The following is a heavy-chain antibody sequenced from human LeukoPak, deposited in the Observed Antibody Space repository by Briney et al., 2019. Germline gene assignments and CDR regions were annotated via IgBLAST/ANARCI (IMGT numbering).Heavy chain of an antibody. CDR2: ISGSGSGGST. J-gene: IGHJ4*02. D-gene: IGHD5-24*01. V-gene: IGHV3-23*01. CDR1: GFTFSSYW. Sequence: GGSLRLSCAASGFTFSSYWMSWVRQAPGKGLEWVSNISGSGSGGSTYYADSVKGRFTISRDNSKNTLYLQMNSLRAEDTAVYYCAKSGYNRFDYWGQGTLVTVSS. CDR3: AKSGYNRFDY.